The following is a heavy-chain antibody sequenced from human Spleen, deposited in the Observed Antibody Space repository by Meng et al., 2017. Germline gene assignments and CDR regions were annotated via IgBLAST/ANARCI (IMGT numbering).Heavy chain of an antibody. CDR2: IYPCDSDT. CDR1: GHIFANYW. Sequence: GESLKISCKGSGHIFANYWIAWVRQMPGKGLEWMGIIYPCDSDTRYSPSFQGQVTVTAHKPISTAYLHWSSLNASDTAMYYCAKYNGGNSGTDYYYSYGMDVWGQGTTVTVSS. D-gene: IGHD4-23*01. V-gene: IGHV5-51*04. CDR3: AKYNGGNSGTDYYYSYGMDV. J-gene: IGHJ6*02.